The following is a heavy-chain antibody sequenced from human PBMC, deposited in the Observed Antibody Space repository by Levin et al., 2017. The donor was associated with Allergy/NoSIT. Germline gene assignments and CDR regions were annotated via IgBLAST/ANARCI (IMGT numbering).Heavy chain of an antibody. CDR2: INPNSGGT. D-gene: IGHD3-10*01. CDR1: GYTFTGYY. J-gene: IGHJ4*02. CDR3: ASVRGGMVQGVIITSLAFDY. Sequence: ASVKVSCKASGYTFTGYYMHWVRQAPGQGLEWMGRINPNSGGTNYAQKFQGRVTMTRDTSISTAYMELSRLRSDDTAVYYCASVRGGMVQGVIITSLAFDYWGQGTLVTVSS. V-gene: IGHV1-2*06.